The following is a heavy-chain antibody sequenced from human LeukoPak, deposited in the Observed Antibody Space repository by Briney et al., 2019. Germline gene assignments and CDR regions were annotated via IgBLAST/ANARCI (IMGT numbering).Heavy chain of an antibody. CDR2: IKHDGSEK. V-gene: IGHV3-7*03. D-gene: IGHD3-22*01. Sequence: GGSLRLSCAASGFTFSRNWMTWVRQAPGKGLEWVANIKHDGSEKYYVDSVKGRFTVSRDNAQSSLYLQMNSLRAEDTALYYCARYYDDSSCYPRYLDYWGQGTLVTVAS. J-gene: IGHJ4*02. CDR3: ARYYDDSSCYPRYLDY. CDR1: GFTFSRNW.